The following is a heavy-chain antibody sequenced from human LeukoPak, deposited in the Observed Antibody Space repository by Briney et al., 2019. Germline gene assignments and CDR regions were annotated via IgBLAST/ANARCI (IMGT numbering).Heavy chain of an antibody. CDR2: ISYDGSNK. J-gene: IGHJ3*02. V-gene: IGHV3-30-3*01. CDR1: GFTFSSYA. CDR3: ARDDSSGYDAFDI. Sequence: PGGSLRLSCAASGFTFSSYAMHWVRQAPGKGLEWVAVISYDGSNKYYADSVKGRFTISRDNSKNTLYLQMNSLRAEDTAVYYCARDDSSGYDAFDIWGQGTMVTVSS. D-gene: IGHD3-22*01.